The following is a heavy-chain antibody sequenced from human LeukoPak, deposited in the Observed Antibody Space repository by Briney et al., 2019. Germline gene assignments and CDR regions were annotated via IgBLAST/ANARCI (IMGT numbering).Heavy chain of an antibody. Sequence: GGSLRLSCAASGLSFSTYAMHWVRQAPGKGLEWVAVISLDGRNEYYADSVKGRFTISRDNSKNTLYLQMNSLRAEDTTVYYCARSRGYNYGYWGYFDYWGQGALVTVSS. CDR1: GLSFSTYA. J-gene: IGHJ4*02. V-gene: IGHV3-30*04. CDR2: ISLDGRNE. D-gene: IGHD5-18*01. CDR3: ARSRGYNYGYWGYFDY.